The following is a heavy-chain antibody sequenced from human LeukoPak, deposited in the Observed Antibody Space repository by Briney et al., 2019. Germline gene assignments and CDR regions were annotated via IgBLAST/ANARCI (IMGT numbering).Heavy chain of an antibody. CDR2: INPNSGGT. V-gene: IGHV1-2*02. CDR1: GYTFTGYY. D-gene: IGHD3-22*01. J-gene: IGHJ6*03. CDR3: AREPYYYDSSGYAYYYYMDV. Sequence: ASVKVSCKASGYTFTGYYKHWVRQAPGQGLEWMGWINPNSGGTNYAQKFQGRVTMTRDTSISTAYMELSRLRSDDTAVYYCAREPYYYDSSGYAYYYYMDVWGKGTTVTVSS.